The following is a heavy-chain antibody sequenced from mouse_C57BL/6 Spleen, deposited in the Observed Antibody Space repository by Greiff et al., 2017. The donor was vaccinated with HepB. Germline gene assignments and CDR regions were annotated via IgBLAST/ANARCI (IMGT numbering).Heavy chain of an antibody. CDR1: GYTFTTYP. D-gene: IGHD2-3*01. J-gene: IGHJ3*01. V-gene: IGHV1-47*01. CDR3: ARRGDDGYYGWFAY. Sequence: VKLQESGAELVKPGASVKMSCKASGYTFTTYPIEWMKQNHGKSLEWIGNFHPYNDDTKYNEKFKGKATLTVEKSSSTVCLELSRLTSDDAAVYYCARRGDDGYYGWFAYWGQGTLVTVSA. CDR2: FHPYNDDT.